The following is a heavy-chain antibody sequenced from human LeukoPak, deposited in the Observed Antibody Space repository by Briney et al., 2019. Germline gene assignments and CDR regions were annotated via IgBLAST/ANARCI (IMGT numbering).Heavy chain of an antibody. Sequence: SETLSLTCTVPGGSISSYYWSWIRQPPGKGLEWIGYIYYSGSTNYNPSLRSRVTISVDTSKNQFSLKLSSVTAADTAVYYCARTVNTAFAYYYYYMDVSGKGTTVTVSS. CDR3: ARTVNTAFAYYYYYMDV. D-gene: IGHD5-18*01. J-gene: IGHJ6*03. CDR2: IYYSGST. CDR1: GGSISSYY. V-gene: IGHV4-59*01.